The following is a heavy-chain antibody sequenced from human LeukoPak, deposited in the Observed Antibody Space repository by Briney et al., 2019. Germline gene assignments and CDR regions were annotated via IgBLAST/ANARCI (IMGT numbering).Heavy chain of an antibody. J-gene: IGHJ3*02. D-gene: IGHD4-23*01. CDR2: ISSRSSAI. Sequence: QPGGSLRLSCVASGSTFSSFSMNWVRQAPGKGLEWISYISSRSSAIYYADSVKGRFTISRDNAKNSLYLQMNSLRDEDTAVYYCARDGGYGVNAAFDIWGQGTMVTVSS. CDR1: GSTFSSFS. CDR3: ARDGGYGVNAAFDI. V-gene: IGHV3-48*02.